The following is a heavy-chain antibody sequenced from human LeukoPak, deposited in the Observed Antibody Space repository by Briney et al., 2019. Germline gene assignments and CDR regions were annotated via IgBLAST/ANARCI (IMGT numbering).Heavy chain of an antibody. CDR1: GYSISSGYY. CDR2: IYHSGST. CDR3: ARCSGGSCYY. J-gene: IGHJ4*02. D-gene: IGHD2-15*01. V-gene: IGHV4-38-2*01. Sequence: SETLSLTCAVSGYSISSGYYWGWIRQPPGKGLEWIGSIYHSGSTYYSPSFKSRVTILVDTSQNQFSLKLTSVTAADTAIFYCARCSGGSCYYWGQGTLVTVSS.